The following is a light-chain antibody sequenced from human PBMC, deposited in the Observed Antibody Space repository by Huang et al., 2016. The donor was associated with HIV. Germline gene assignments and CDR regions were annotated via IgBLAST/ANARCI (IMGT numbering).Light chain of an antibody. J-gene: IGKJ4*01. V-gene: IGKV1-33*01. CDR1: QDINNY. CDR2: DAS. Sequence: DIQMTQSPSSLSASVGDRVTMTCQASQDINNYLNWYQQKPGKAPKLLIYDASSMETGVPSRFNGSGSGTDFTFTISSLQPEDIATYYCQQYDSLVTFGGGTRVEIK. CDR3: QQYDSLVT.